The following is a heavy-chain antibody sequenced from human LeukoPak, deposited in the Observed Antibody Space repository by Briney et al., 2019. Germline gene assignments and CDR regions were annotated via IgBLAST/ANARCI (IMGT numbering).Heavy chain of an antibody. CDR2: INQDGRTK. CDR1: GFTFDDYG. Sequence: GGSLRLSCAASGFTFDDYGMSWVRQAPGNRPEWVANINQDGRTKYYVDSVRGRFTISRDNAKNSLYLQMNSLRAEDTAVYYCTRDSQGTRTYSVDYWGQGTLVTVSS. D-gene: IGHD2-15*01. CDR3: TRDSQGTRTYSVDY. V-gene: IGHV3-7*03. J-gene: IGHJ4*02.